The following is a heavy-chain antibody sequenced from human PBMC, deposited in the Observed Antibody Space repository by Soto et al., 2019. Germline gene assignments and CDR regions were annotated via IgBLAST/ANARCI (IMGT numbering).Heavy chain of an antibody. CDR3: ARDGLLGYCSGGSCYDLSAGWYYYYGMDV. Sequence: SVKVSCKASGGTFSSYAISWVRQAPGQGLEWMGGIIPIFGTANYAQKFQGRVTITADESTSTAYMELSSLRSEDTAVYYCARDGLLGYCSGGSCYDLSAGWYYYYGMDVWGQGTTVTVSS. V-gene: IGHV1-69*13. J-gene: IGHJ6*02. CDR1: GGTFSSYA. CDR2: IIPIFGTA. D-gene: IGHD2-15*01.